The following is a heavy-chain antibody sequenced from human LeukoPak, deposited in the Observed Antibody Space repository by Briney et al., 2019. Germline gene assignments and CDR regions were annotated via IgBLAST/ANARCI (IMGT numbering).Heavy chain of an antibody. CDR3: ARVRSPPEDNSNYRPVGY. J-gene: IGHJ4*02. CDR1: GFSFSNYW. Sequence: PGGSLRLSCTVSGFSFSNYWMSWVRQAPGKGLEWMAYMNQDETETNYVDSVKGRFIISRDNAKNSLFLRMNSLRVEDTAMYYCARVRSPPEDNSNYRPVGYWGQGILVTVSS. D-gene: IGHD1-1*01. V-gene: IGHV3-7*03. CDR2: MNQDETET.